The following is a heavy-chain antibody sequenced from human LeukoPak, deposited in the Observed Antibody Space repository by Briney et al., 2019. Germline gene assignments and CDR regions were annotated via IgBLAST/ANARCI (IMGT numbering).Heavy chain of an antibody. V-gene: IGHV3-23*01. Sequence: GGSLRLSCAASGFTFNNYGMGWDRQTPGKGLEWVATIGTSGANTYHADSVKGRFTISRDNSKSTLYLQMNSLRAEDTAVYHCAKKSGDHFHFDFWGQGTLVTVSS. D-gene: IGHD2-21*01. J-gene: IGHJ4*02. CDR1: GFTFNNYG. CDR2: IGTSGANT. CDR3: AKKSGDHFHFDF.